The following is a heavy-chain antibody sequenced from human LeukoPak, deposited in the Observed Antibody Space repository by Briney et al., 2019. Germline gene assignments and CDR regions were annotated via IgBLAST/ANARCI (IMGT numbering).Heavy chain of an antibody. V-gene: IGHV3-13*01. Sequence: GGSLRLSCAASGFTFSNYDMHWVRQATGKGLEWVSGIGTAGDIYYPGSVKGRFTISRENAKNSLYLQMNSLRAEDTAVYYCARNAWFEDLLDYWGQGTLVTVSS. CDR2: IGTAGDI. J-gene: IGHJ4*02. CDR1: GFTFSNYD. CDR3: ARNAWFEDLLDY. D-gene: IGHD3-10*01.